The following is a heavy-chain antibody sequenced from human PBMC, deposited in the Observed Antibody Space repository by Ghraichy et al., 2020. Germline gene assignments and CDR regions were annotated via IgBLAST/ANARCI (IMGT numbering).Heavy chain of an antibody. V-gene: IGHV3-23*01. Sequence: GGSLRLSCAASGFTFSSYAMSWVRQAPGKGLEWVSAISGSGGSTYYAVSVKGRFTISRDNSKNTLYLQMNSLRAEDTAVYYCAKPIAARGYYYYYGMDVWGQGTTVNVSS. CDR2: ISGSGGST. CDR3: AKPIAARGYYYYYGMDV. D-gene: IGHD6-6*01. J-gene: IGHJ6*02. CDR1: GFTFSSYA.